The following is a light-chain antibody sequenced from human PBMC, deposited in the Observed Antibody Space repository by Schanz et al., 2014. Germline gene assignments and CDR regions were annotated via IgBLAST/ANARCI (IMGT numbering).Light chain of an antibody. CDR1: QSISSY. J-gene: IGKJ4*01. CDR2: AAS. V-gene: IGKV1-39*01. Sequence: DIQMTQSPSSLSASVGDRVTITCRASQSISSYLNWYQQKPGKAPKLLIYAASSLQSGVPSRFSGSGSGTDFTLTISSLQPEDFATYYWLQDGGYPLTFGGGTKGE. CDR3: LQDGGYPLT.